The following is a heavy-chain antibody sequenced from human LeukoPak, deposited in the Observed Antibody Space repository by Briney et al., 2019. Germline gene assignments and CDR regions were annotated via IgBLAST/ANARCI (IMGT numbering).Heavy chain of an antibody. Sequence: GGSLRLSCAASGFTFSSYWTHWVRQAPGKGLVWVSRINGYGSSTTYADSVKGRFTISRDNAKNTLYLQMNSLRAEDTALYYCARGADFSDSWGQGTLVTISS. D-gene: IGHD2/OR15-2a*01. CDR3: ARGADFSDS. CDR2: INGYGSST. V-gene: IGHV3-74*01. J-gene: IGHJ4*02. CDR1: GFTFSSYW.